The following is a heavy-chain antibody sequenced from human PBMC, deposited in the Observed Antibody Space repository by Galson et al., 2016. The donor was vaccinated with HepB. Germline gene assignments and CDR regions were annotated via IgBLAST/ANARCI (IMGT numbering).Heavy chain of an antibody. V-gene: IGHV6-1*01. CDR3: ARAVMLGRGMHV. CDR1: GDSVYNNGAA. Sequence: CAISGDSVYNNGAAWVWIRQSPSRGLEWLGRTFYRSTWENHYAGSVKNRITISPDTSRNQFSLHLNSVTPEDTAVYYCARAVMLGRGMHVWGQGTTVTVSS. J-gene: IGHJ6*02. D-gene: IGHD2-8*01. CDR2: TFYRSTWEN.